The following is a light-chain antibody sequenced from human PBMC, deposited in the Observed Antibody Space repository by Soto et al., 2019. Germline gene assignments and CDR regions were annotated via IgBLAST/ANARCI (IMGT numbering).Light chain of an antibody. CDR2: GTT. CDR3: QSYDSSLSAWV. CDR1: SSNIGEGYD. J-gene: IGLJ3*02. V-gene: IGLV1-40*01. Sequence: QSVLTQPPSVSEAPGQRVTISCTGASSNIGEGYDVHWYQQIPGTVPKLLIYGTTNRPSGVPDRISGSKSGTSASLAITGLQAEDEADYYCQSYDSSLSAWVFGGGTKVTVL.